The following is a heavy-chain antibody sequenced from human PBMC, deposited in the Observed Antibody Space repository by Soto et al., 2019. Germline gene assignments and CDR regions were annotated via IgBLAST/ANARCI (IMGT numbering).Heavy chain of an antibody. J-gene: IGHJ5*02. D-gene: IGHD6-6*01. Sequence: SETRSLTCTVSGGSISNYYWSWIRQPAGKGLEWIGRIYTSGSTNYNPSLKSRVTMSVDTSKNQFSLKLSSLRSEDTAVYYCARGAARVPGPWFDPWGQGTLVTVSS. V-gene: IGHV4-4*07. CDR3: ARGAARVPGPWFDP. CDR2: IYTSGST. CDR1: GGSISNYY.